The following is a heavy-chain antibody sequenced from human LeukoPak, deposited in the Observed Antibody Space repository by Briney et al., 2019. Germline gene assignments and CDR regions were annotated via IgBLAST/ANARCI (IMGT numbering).Heavy chain of an antibody. CDR1: GGSITFGSYY. J-gene: IGHJ4*02. D-gene: IGHD3-16*02. CDR3: ARARVIPASSDD. CDR2: IYTSGRT. V-gene: IGHV4-61*02. Sequence: SQTLSLTCTVSGGSITFGSYYWTWIRQPAGKGLEWLGRIYTSGRTYYNPSLRSRVTISMDTSMNQFSLRLNSVTAADTAVYYCARARVIPASSDDWGQGTLVTVSS.